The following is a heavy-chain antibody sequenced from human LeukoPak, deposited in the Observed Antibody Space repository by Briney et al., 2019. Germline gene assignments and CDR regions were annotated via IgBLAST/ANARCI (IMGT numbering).Heavy chain of an antibody. Sequence: ASVKVSCKASGYTFTSYDINWVRQAPGQGLEWMGWINPNSGGTNYAQKFQGRVTMTRDTSISTAYMELSRLRSDDTAVYYCARDILRFLEWSSGWFDPWGQGTLVTVSS. CDR1: GYTFTSYD. J-gene: IGHJ5*02. D-gene: IGHD3-3*01. V-gene: IGHV1-2*02. CDR2: INPNSGGT. CDR3: ARDILRFLEWSSGWFDP.